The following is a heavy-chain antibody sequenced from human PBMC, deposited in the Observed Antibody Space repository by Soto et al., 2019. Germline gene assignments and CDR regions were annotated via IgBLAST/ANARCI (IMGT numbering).Heavy chain of an antibody. V-gene: IGHV4-34*01. CDR2: INHSGST. Sequence: QVQLQQWGAGLLKPSETLSLTCAVYGVSFSGYYWSWIRQPPGKGLEWIGEINHSGSTNYNPSLKSRVTISVDTSKNQFSLKLSSVTAADTAVYYCARGSPVTTRYFDYWGQGTLVTVSS. D-gene: IGHD4-17*01. CDR1: GVSFSGYY. J-gene: IGHJ4*02. CDR3: ARGSPVTTRYFDY.